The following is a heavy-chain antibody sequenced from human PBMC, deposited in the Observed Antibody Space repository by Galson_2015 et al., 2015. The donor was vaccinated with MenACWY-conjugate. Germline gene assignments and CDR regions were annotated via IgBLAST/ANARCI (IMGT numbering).Heavy chain of an antibody. CDR3: ARSPSPTVNWFDP. CDR1: GGSISSSSYY. CDR2: IYYRGST. D-gene: IGHD1-26*01. J-gene: IGHJ5*02. Sequence: ETLSLTCTVSGGSISSSSYYWGWIRQPPGKGLEWIGSIYYRGSTYYNPSLKSRVTISVDTSKNQFSLKLRSVAAADPAVYYCARSPSPTVNWFDPWGQGTLVTVSS. V-gene: IGHV4-39*07.